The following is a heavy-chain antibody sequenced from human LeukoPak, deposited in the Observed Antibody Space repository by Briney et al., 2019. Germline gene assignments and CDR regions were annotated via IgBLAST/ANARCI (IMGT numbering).Heavy chain of an antibody. Sequence: GVSLRLSCAASGFTFSSYWMHWVPHAPGKGLVWVSRIKSDGSGTSYEHSVKGRFTISRDNANNTLYLQMNSLRAEDTAVYYCVRDGSGSYPIDYWGQGTLVTVSS. CDR3: VRDGSGSYPIDY. CDR1: GFTFSSYW. V-gene: IGHV3-74*01. J-gene: IGHJ4*02. CDR2: IKSDGSGT. D-gene: IGHD3-10*01.